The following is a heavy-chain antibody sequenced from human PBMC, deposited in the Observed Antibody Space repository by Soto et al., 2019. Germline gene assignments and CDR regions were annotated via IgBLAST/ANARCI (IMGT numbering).Heavy chain of an antibody. V-gene: IGHV3-74*01. CDR2: INSDGSST. D-gene: IGHD6-19*01. CDR3: QFTVAGIDY. Sequence: PGGSLRLSCAASGFTFSSYWMHWVRQAPGKGLVWVSRINSDGSSTSYADSVKGRFTISRDNAKNTLYLQMNSLRAEDTAAYYCQFTVAGIDYWGQGTLVTVSS. J-gene: IGHJ4*02. CDR1: GFTFSSYW.